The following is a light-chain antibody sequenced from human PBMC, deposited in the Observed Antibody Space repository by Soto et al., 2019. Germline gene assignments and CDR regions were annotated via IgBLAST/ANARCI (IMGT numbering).Light chain of an antibody. V-gene: IGLV2-11*01. CDR3: CSYAGTHSFV. Sequence: QSALTQPRSVSGSPGQSVTISCTGTSSDVGAYDYVSWYQHHPTKAPKLIIYDVTERPSGVPDRFSGFKSGNTASLTISGRQAEDEADYYCCSYAGTHSFVFGTGTKLTVL. J-gene: IGLJ1*01. CDR2: DVT. CDR1: SSDVGAYDY.